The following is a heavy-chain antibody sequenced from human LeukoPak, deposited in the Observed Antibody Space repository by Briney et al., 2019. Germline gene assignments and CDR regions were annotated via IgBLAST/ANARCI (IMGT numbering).Heavy chain of an antibody. V-gene: IGHV3-7*01. CDR1: GFTFSSYW. CDR2: IKQDGSEK. Sequence: GGSLRLSCAASGFTFSSYWMSWVRQAPGKGLEWVANIKQDGSEKYYVDSVKGRFTISRDNAKNSLYLQMNSLRAEDTAVYYCARTKEMASISYFDSWGQGSLVTVSS. CDR3: ARTKEMASISYFDS. J-gene: IGHJ4*02. D-gene: IGHD5-24*01.